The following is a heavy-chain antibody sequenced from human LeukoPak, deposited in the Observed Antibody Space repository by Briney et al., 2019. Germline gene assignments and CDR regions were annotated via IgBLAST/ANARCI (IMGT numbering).Heavy chain of an antibody. Sequence: SETLSLTCAVSGGSISNYYWSWIRQPPGKGLECIGYIYYTGSTTYNPSLKSRVTISVDSSKNQFSLRLSSVTAADTAVYHCARGEEQWLEWYFDLWGRGTLVTVSS. CDR1: GGSISNYY. CDR2: IYYTGST. CDR3: ARGEEQWLEWYFDL. D-gene: IGHD6-19*01. J-gene: IGHJ2*01. V-gene: IGHV4-59*08.